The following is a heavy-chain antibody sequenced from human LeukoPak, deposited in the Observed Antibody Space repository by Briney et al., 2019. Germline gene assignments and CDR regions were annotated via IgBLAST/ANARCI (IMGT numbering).Heavy chain of an antibody. CDR2: IYYSGST. V-gene: IGHV4-59*01. D-gene: IGHD3-10*01. Sequence: PSETLSLTCTVSGGSISSYYWSWIRQPPGKGLEWIGYIYYSGSTNYNPSLKSRVTISVDTSKNQFSLKLSSVTAADTAVYYCARDHGDGAVDVWGQGTTVTVSS. J-gene: IGHJ6*02. CDR1: GGSISSYY. CDR3: ARDHGDGAVDV.